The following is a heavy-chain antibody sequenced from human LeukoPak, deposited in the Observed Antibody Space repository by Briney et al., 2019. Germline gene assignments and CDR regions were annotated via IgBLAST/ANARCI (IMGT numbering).Heavy chain of an antibody. CDR2: ISYDGSNK. CDR1: GFTFSSYG. V-gene: IGHV3-30*18. Sequence: PGGSLRLSCAASGFTFSSYGMHWVRQAPGKGLEWVAVISYDGSNKYYADSVKGRFTISRDNSKNTLYLQMNSLRAEDTAVYYCAKSLDIWGQGTTVTVSS. CDR3: AKSLDI. J-gene: IGHJ3*02.